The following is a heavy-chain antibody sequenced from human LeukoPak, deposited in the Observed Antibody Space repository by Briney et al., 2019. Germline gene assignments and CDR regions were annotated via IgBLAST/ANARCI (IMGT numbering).Heavy chain of an antibody. Sequence: SETLSLTRTVSGGSISSSSYYWGWIRQPPGKGLEWIGSIYYSGSTYYNPSLKSRVTISVDTSKNQFSLKLNSVTAADTAVYYCASGGYDFWSGYFPHDAFDTWGQGTMVTVSS. CDR2: IYYSGST. D-gene: IGHD3-3*01. CDR3: ASGGYDFWSGYFPHDAFDT. V-gene: IGHV4-39*01. J-gene: IGHJ3*02. CDR1: GGSISSSSYY.